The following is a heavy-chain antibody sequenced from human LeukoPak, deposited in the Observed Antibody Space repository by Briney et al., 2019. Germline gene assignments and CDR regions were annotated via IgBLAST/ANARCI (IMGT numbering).Heavy chain of an antibody. CDR3: ARDERGSGSYYNWFDP. V-gene: IGHV3-20*04. CDR1: GFTFDDYG. J-gene: IGHJ5*02. CDR2: INWNGGST. Sequence: GGSLRLSCAASGFTFDDYGMNWVRQAPGQGLEWVSGINWNGGSTGYADSVKGRFTISRDNAKNSLYLQMNSLRAEDTALYYCARDERGSGSYYNWFDPWGQGTLVTVSS. D-gene: IGHD3-10*01.